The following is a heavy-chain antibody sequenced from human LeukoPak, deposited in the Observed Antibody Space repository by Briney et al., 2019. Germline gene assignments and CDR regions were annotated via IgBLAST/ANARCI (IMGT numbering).Heavy chain of an antibody. CDR2: MNPNSGNT. V-gene: IGHV1-8*01. Sequence: ASVKVSCKASGYTFTSYDINWVRQATGQGLEWMGWMNPNSGNTGYAQKFQGRVTMTRSTSISTAYMELSSLRSEDTAVYYCARGLRRAVAGRIAYWGQGTLVTVSS. CDR3: ARGLRRAVAGRIAY. D-gene: IGHD6-19*01. CDR1: GYTFTSYD. J-gene: IGHJ4*02.